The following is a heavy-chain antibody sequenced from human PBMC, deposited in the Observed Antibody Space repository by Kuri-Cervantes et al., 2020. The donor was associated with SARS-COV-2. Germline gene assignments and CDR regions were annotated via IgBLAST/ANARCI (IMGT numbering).Heavy chain of an antibody. V-gene: IGHV4-34*01. CDR2: INHSGST. Sequence: SQTLSLTCAVYGGSFSGYYWSWIRQPPGKGLEWIGEINHSGSTNYNPSLKSRVTISVDTSKNQFSLKLSSVTAADTAVYYCARDSMITGAFDIWGQGTMVTVSS. D-gene: IGHD3-16*01. CDR1: GGSFSGYY. J-gene: IGHJ3*02. CDR3: ARDSMITGAFDI.